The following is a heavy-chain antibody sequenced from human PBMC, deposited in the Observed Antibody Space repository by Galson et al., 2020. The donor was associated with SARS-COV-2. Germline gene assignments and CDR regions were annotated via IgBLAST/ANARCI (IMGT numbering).Heavy chain of an antibody. CDR2: INSDGSST. Sequence: GGSLRLSCAASGFTFSSYWMHWVRQAPGKGLVWVSRINSDGSSTSYADSVKGRFTISRDNAKNTRYLQMNSLRAEDTAVYYCATSLRYFDWLFRSDYYYYGMDVWGQGTTVTVSS. V-gene: IGHV3-74*01. CDR3: ATSLRYFDWLFRSDYYYYGMDV. CDR1: GFTFSSYW. J-gene: IGHJ6*02. D-gene: IGHD3-9*01.